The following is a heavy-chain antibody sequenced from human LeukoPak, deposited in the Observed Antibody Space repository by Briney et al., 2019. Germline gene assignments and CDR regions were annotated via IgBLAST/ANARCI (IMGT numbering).Heavy chain of an antibody. D-gene: IGHD2-2*01. J-gene: IGHJ4*02. CDR3: TRGYCYGPSCYRFDY. CDR2: ISVSDGST. V-gene: IGHV3-23*01. CDR1: GFSFSTYA. Sequence: GGSLRLSCAASGFSFSTYAINWVRHPPGKGLEWVSSISVSDGSTYYEDSVKSRFTVSRDISKNTLYLQMNSLRAEDTGLYYCTRGYCYGPSCYRFDYWGRGALVTVSS.